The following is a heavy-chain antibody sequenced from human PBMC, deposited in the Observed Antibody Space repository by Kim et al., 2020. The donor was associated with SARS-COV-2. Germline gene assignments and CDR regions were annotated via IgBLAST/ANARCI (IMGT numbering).Heavy chain of an antibody. CDR2: INPSGGRT. V-gene: IGHV1-46*01. J-gene: IGHJ3*02. D-gene: IGHD2-15*01. Sequence: ASVKVSCKASGYTFINYYMHWVRQAPGQGLEWMGIINPSGGRTSYTQKFQGRVTMTRDTSTSTVNMELSSLRSEDTAVYYCARGYCSGGSCRLADAFDIWGQGTVVTVSS. CDR3: ARGYCSGGSCRLADAFDI. CDR1: GYTFINYY.